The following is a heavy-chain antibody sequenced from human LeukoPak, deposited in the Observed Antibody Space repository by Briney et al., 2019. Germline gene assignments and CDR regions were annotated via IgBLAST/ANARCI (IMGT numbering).Heavy chain of an antibody. CDR2: IYYSGST. CDR1: GGSISIYY. D-gene: IGHD5-24*01. Sequence: SETLSLTCTVSGGSISIYYWSWIRQPPGKALEWIGYIYYSGSTNYNPSLKSRVTISVDTSKNQCSLNLSSVTAADTAVYYCARTRDGYNLDAFDIWGQGTMVTVSS. CDR3: ARTRDGYNLDAFDI. J-gene: IGHJ3*02. V-gene: IGHV4-59*01.